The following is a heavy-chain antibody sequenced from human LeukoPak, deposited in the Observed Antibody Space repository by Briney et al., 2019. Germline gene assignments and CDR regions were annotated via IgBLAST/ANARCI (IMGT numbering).Heavy chain of an antibody. CDR1: GCTFSSYA. J-gene: IGHJ4*02. CDR3: AKDSGGGGRGAFDY. D-gene: IGHD3-10*01. V-gene: IGHV3-23*01. CDR2: ISGSGGST. Sequence: GGSLRLSCAASGCTFSSYAMSWVRQAPGKGLEWVSAISGSGGSTYYADSVKGRFTISRDNSKNTLYLQMNSLRAEDTAVYYCAKDSGGGGRGAFDYWGQGTLVTVSS.